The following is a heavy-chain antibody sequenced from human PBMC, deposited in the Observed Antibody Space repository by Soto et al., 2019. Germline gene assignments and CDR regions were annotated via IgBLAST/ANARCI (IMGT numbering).Heavy chain of an antibody. D-gene: IGHD3-22*01. V-gene: IGHV1-69*13. J-gene: IGHJ4*02. Sequence: SVKVSCKASGYTFTSYDINWVRQATRQGLERMGGIIPIFGTANYAQKFQGRVTITADESTSTAYMELSSLRSEDTAVYYCARGALTYYYDSSGTRPWYYFDYWGQGTLVTVSS. CDR2: IIPIFGTA. CDR3: ARGALTYYYDSSGTRPWYYFDY. CDR1: GYTFTSYD.